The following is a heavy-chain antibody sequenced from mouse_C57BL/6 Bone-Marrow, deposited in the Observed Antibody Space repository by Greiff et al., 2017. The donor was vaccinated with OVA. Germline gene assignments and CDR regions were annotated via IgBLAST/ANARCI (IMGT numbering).Heavy chain of an antibody. V-gene: IGHV5-12*01. CDR1: GFTFSDYY. D-gene: IGHD1-1*01. CDR2: ISNGGGST. J-gene: IGHJ3*01. Sequence: EVKLVESGGGLVQPGGSLKLSCAASGFTFSDYYMYWVRQTPEKRLEWVAYISNGGGSTYYPDTVKGRFTISRDNAKNTLYLQMSRLKSEDTAMYYCARHYGSSYWGQGTLVTVSA. CDR3: ARHYGSSY.